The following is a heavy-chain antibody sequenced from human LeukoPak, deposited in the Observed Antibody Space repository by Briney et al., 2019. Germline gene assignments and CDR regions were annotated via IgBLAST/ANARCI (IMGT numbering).Heavy chain of an antibody. CDR1: GGSISSSSYY. Sequence: SETLSLTCTVSGGSISSSSYYWGWIRQPPGKGLEWIGSIYYSGSTYYNPSLRSRVTISVDTSKNQFSLKLSSVTAADTAVYYCARSSSTWYIPYYFDYWGQGTLVTVSS. D-gene: IGHD6-13*01. CDR2: IYYSGST. V-gene: IGHV4-39*07. CDR3: ARSSSTWYIPYYFDY. J-gene: IGHJ4*02.